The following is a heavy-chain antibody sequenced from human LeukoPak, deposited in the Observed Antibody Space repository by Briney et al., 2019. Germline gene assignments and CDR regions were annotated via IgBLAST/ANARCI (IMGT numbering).Heavy chain of an antibody. J-gene: IGHJ4*02. CDR3: ARVSYYYGSENHPMSFDS. Sequence: LGASVKVSCKASGYTFTAYYIHWVRQAPGQGLEWMGWINPNTGGTNYAQFQGRVTMTRDTSINTAYMELSRLRSDDTAVFYCARVSYYYGSENHPMSFDSWGQGTLVTVSS. D-gene: IGHD3-10*01. V-gene: IGHV1-2*03. CDR1: GYTFTAYY. CDR2: INPNTGGT.